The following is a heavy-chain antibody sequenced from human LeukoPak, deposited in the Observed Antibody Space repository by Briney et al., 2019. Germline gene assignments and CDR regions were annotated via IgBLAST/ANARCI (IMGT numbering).Heavy chain of an antibody. CDR3: ARGLYGSGNDY. CDR1: GFTFSSYG. J-gene: IGHJ4*02. CDR2: ISSSGSTI. D-gene: IGHD3-10*01. V-gene: IGHV3-48*04. Sequence: QPGRSLRLSCAASGFTFSSYGMHWVRQAPGKGLEWLSYISSSGSTIYYADSVKGRFTISRDNAKNSLYLQMNSLRAEDTAVYYCARGLYGSGNDYWGQGTLVTVSS.